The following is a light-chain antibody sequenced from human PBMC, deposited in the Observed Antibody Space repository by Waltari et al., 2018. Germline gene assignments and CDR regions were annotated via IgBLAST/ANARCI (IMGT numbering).Light chain of an antibody. J-gene: IGKJ2*01. CDR2: YAN. V-gene: IGKV3D-15*01. CDR1: ESVGTD. Sequence: EIVMTQSPVNMSMSPGEGVTLSCTASESVGTDVAWYRHKPGQPPRLLIYYANARATGVPARISGSGSGTDFTLTISSLEPEDFAFYYCQQSRQWPRRTFGQGTKLEI. CDR3: QQSRQWPRRT.